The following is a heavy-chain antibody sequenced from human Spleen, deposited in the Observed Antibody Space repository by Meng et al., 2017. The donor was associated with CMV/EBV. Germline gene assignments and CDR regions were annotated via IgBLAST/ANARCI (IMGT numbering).Heavy chain of an antibody. V-gene: IGHV1-18*01. CDR3: ARDMAYYYDSSGYPHAFDI. CDR1: GYTFTSYG. CDR2: ISAYNGNT. D-gene: IGHD3-22*01. Sequence: ASVKVSCMASGYTFTSYGISWVRQAPGQGLEWMGWISAYNGNTNYAQKLQGRVNMTTDTSTSTAYMELRSLRSDDTAAYYCARDMAYYYDSSGYPHAFDIWGQGTMVTVSS. J-gene: IGHJ3*02.